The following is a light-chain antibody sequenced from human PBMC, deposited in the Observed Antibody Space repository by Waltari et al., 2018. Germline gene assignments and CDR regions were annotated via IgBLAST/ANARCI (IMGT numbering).Light chain of an antibody. J-gene: IGLJ3*02. Sequence: QSALTQPPSASGSPGQSVTISCPGPSSDVGGYNYVSWYQQHPGKAPKFIIYEVSKWPSGVPDRFSGSKSGNTASLTVSGLRAEDEADYYCCSFAGSKWVFGGGTKLTVL. CDR1: SSDVGGYNY. CDR2: EVS. CDR3: CSFAGSKWV. V-gene: IGLV2-8*01.